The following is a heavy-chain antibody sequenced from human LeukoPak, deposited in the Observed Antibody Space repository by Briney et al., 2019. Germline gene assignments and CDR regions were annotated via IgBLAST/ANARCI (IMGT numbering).Heavy chain of an antibody. J-gene: IGHJ6*03. Sequence: GSLRLSCAASGFTFSSYTMNWVRQAPGKGLEWVSSISSSSSTIYYADSVKGRFTISRDNAKNSLYLQMNSLRAEDTAVYYCARDTVDGDVSGYYYYYYMDVWGKGTTVTVSS. V-gene: IGHV3-48*01. CDR3: ARDTVDGDVSGYYYYYYMDV. D-gene: IGHD4-17*01. CDR1: GFTFSSYT. CDR2: ISSSSSTI.